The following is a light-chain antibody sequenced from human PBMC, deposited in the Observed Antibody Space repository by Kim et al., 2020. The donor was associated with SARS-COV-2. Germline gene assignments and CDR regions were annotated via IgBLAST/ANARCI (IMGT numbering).Light chain of an antibody. Sequence: ASVGDRVTITCQASQDISNFLNWYQQKPGKAPKLLIYGASNLETGVPSRFSGSGSGTDYTFTISSLQPEDIATYYWQQYDNLPITFGQGTRLEIK. CDR2: GAS. J-gene: IGKJ5*01. CDR3: QQYDNLPIT. CDR1: QDISNF. V-gene: IGKV1-33*01.